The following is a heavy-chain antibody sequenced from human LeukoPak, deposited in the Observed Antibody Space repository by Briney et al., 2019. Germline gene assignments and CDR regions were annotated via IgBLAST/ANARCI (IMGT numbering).Heavy chain of an antibody. CDR3: AKGRGYSYGSFDY. Sequence: GGSLRLSCAASGCTFSSYSMNWVRQAPGKGLEWVSSISSSSSYIYYADSVKGRFTISRDNSKNTLYLQMNSLRAEDTAVYYCAKGRGYSYGSFDYWGQGTLVTVSS. D-gene: IGHD5-18*01. CDR2: ISSSSSYI. J-gene: IGHJ4*02. V-gene: IGHV3-21*04. CDR1: GCTFSSYS.